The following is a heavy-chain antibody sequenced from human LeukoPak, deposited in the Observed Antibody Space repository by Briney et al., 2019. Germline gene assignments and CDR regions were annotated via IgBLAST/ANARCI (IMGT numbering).Heavy chain of an antibody. D-gene: IGHD6-6*01. CDR3: ARGKMAMGRVFYGMDV. CDR1: GFTFSSYD. J-gene: IGHJ6*02. CDR2: IGTAGDT. Sequence: PGGSLRLSCAASGFTFSSYDMHWVRQAPGKGLEWVSAIGTAGDTYYPGSVKGRFTISRENAKNSLYLQMNSLRAGDTAVYYCARGKMAMGRVFYGMDVWGQGTTVTVSS. V-gene: IGHV3-13*01.